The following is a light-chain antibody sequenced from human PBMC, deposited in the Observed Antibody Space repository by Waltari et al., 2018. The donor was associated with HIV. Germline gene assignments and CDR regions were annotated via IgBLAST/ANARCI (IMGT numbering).Light chain of an antibody. J-gene: IGLJ3*02. V-gene: IGLV2-8*01. Sequence: QSPLTHPPPPPGSPGQPLPISCPGTTGHVGGLTCAPGYHQPPGKAPQRMLYEVSQRPSGVPNRFSGSKSGNTASLTVSGLQTEDEANYYCSSYAGSNNWVFGGGTNLTVL. CDR1: TGHVGGLTC. CDR3: SSYAGSNNWV. CDR2: EVS.